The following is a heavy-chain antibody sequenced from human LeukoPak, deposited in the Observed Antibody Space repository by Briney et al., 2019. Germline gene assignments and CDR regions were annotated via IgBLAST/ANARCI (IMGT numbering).Heavy chain of an antibody. V-gene: IGHV3-30*18. CDR2: ISYDGSNK. J-gene: IGHJ4*02. Sequence: GGSLRLSCAASGFTFSSYGMHWVRQAPGKGLEWVAVISYDGSNKYYADSVKGRFTISRDNSKNTLYLQMNSLRAEDTALYYCAKDITSLTKGYFDYWGQGTLVTVSS. D-gene: IGHD1-20*01. CDR1: GFTFSSYG. CDR3: AKDITSLTKGYFDY.